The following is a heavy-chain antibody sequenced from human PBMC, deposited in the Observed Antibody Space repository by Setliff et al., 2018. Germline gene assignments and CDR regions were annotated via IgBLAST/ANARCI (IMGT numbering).Heavy chain of an antibody. CDR2: MYHSGST. CDR1: GYSVSSGYY. V-gene: IGHV4-38-2*02. D-gene: IGHD3-16*01. CDR3: ARDLNRGSFDF. J-gene: IGHJ4*02. Sequence: SETLSLTCTVSGYSVSSGYYWGWIRQPPGKGLEWIGTMYHSGSTYYNPSLKSRVAISVDTSKNQFSLKLSSVTAADTAVYHCARDLNRGSFDFWGQGTLVTVSS.